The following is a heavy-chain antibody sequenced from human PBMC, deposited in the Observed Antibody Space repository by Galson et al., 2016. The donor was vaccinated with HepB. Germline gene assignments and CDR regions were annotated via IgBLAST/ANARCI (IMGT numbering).Heavy chain of an antibody. CDR3: AKDVWRGSGTDYYGMDV. CDR1: GFTFSSYG. CDR2: ISYDGSDK. Sequence: SLRLSCAAYGFTFSSYGMHWVRQAPGKGLEWVAVISYDGSDKYYADSVKGRFTISRDNSKNTLYLQMSSLRAEGTAVYYCAKDVWRGSGTDYYGMDVWGHGTTVTVSS. D-gene: IGHD1-1*01. J-gene: IGHJ6*02. V-gene: IGHV3-30*18.